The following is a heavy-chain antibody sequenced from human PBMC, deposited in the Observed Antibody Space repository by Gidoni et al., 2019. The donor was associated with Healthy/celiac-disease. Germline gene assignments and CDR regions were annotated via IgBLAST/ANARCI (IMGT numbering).Heavy chain of an antibody. Sequence: QVQLQQWGAGLLKPSETLSLTCAVYGGSFSGYYWSWIRQPPGKGLEWIGEINHSGSTNYNPSLKSRVTISVDTSKNQFSLKLSSVTAADTAVYYCARGFSPRGVTTYYYYYYMDVWGKGTTVTVSS. D-gene: IGHD4-4*01. CDR2: INHSGST. CDR1: GGSFSGYY. J-gene: IGHJ6*03. V-gene: IGHV4-34*01. CDR3: ARGFSPRGVTTYYYYYYMDV.